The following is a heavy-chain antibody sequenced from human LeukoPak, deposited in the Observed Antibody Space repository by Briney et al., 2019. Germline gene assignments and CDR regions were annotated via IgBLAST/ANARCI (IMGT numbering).Heavy chain of an antibody. CDR3: AKDRDSGDLGY. CDR2: ISGSGGST. CDR1: GFTFSSYG. J-gene: IGHJ4*02. Sequence: GGSLRLSCAASGFTFSSYGMSWVRQAPGKGLEWVSAISGSGGSTYYADSVKGRFTISRDNSKNTLYLQMNSLRAEDTAVYYCAKDRDSGDLGYWGQGPLVTVSS. D-gene: IGHD4-17*01. V-gene: IGHV3-23*01.